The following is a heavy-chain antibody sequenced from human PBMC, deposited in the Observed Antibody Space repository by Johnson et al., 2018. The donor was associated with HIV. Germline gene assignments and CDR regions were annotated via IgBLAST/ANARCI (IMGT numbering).Heavy chain of an antibody. V-gene: IGHV3-30-3*01. J-gene: IGHJ3*02. CDR1: GFTPSSYA. D-gene: IGHD6-19*01. CDR2: ISYDGSNK. Sequence: QVQLVESGGGVVQPGRSLRLSCAASGFTPSSYAMHWVRQAPGKGLEWAAVISYDGSNKYYADSVKGRFTISRDNSKNRLYLQMNSLRAEDTAVYYCARVSGWYEKGAFDIWGQGTMVTVSS. CDR3: ARVSGWYEKGAFDI.